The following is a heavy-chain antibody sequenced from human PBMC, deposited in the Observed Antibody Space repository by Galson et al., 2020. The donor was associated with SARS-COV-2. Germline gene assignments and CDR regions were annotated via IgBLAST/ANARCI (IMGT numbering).Heavy chain of an antibody. Sequence: TGGSLRLSCAASGFTFSSYAMYWVRQAPGKGLEWVAVISYDGSNKYYGDSVKGRFTISRDNSKNTLYLQMNSLRAEDTAVYYCARASRYSYGYNYYYYGMDVWGQGTTVTVSS. V-gene: IGHV3-30-3*01. D-gene: IGHD5-18*01. J-gene: IGHJ6*02. CDR2: ISYDGSNK. CDR1: GFTFSSYA. CDR3: ARASRYSYGYNYYYYGMDV.